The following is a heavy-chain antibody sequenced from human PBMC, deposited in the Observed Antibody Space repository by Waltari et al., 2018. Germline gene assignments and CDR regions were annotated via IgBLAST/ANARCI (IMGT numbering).Heavy chain of an antibody. Sequence: QVQLEQSGAEVKKPGASMKVSCKVSGYALSALSMHWVRQAPGEGLDWMGGFNPEDGEIIYAQKFRGRVTMTEDTSTETVYMDLSSLRSEDTAVYYCATSNSGGRRGFDYWGQGTLVTVSS. CDR1: GYALSALS. CDR2: FNPEDGEI. V-gene: IGHV1-24*01. D-gene: IGHD2-15*01. J-gene: IGHJ4*02. CDR3: ATSNSGGRRGFDY.